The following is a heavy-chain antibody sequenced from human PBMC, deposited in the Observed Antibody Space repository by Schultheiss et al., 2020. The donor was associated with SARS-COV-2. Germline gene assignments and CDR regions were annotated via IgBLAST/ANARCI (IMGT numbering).Heavy chain of an antibody. Sequence: SVKVSCKASGGTFSSYAISWVRQAPGQGLEWMGGINPNSGGTNYAQKLQGRVTITADKSTSTAYMELSSLRSEDTAVYYCARGFGDSGSWKETPVVGHAGHYGMDVWGQGTTVTVSS. CDR1: GGTFSSYA. V-gene: IGHV1-69*10. CDR3: ARGFGDSGSWKETPVVGHAGHYGMDV. D-gene: IGHD6-13*01. CDR2: INPNSGGT. J-gene: IGHJ6*02.